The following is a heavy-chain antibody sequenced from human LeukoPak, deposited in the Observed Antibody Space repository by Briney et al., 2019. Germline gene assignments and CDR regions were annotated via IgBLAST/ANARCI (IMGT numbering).Heavy chain of an antibody. V-gene: IGHV1-69*04. CDR3: ARAPFSGRGTFDP. J-gene: IGHJ5*02. CDR1: EGTFSSYA. D-gene: IGHD5-12*01. CDR2: IIPILGIA. Sequence: SVKVSCKASEGTFSSYAISWVRQAPGQGLEWMGRIIPILGIANYAQKFQGRVTITADKSTSTAYMELSSLRSEDTAVYYCARAPFSGRGTFDPWGRGTLVTVSS.